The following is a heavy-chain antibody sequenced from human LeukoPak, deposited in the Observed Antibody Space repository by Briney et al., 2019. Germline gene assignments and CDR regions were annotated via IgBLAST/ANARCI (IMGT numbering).Heavy chain of an antibody. J-gene: IGHJ4*02. CDR3: ARTSNIAAAITPFDY. Sequence: ASVKVSRKASGYTFTSYYMHWVRQAPGQGLEWMGIINPSGGSTSYAQKFQGRVTMTRDTSTSTVYMELSSLRSEDTAVYYCARTSNIAAAITPFDYWGQGTLVTVSS. CDR1: GYTFTSYY. D-gene: IGHD6-13*01. V-gene: IGHV1-46*01. CDR2: INPSGGST.